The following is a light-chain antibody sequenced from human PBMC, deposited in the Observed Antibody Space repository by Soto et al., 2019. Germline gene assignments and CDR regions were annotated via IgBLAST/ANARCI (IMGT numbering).Light chain of an antibody. CDR3: QQRNNWPPYT. J-gene: IGKJ2*01. Sequence: EIVLTQSPATLSLSPGERATLSCRASQSVSSYLAWYQQKPGQAPRLLIYDASNRATGIPARFSGSGSGTDCTLTISSLEPEDFAIYYCQQRNNWPPYTFGQGTKLEIK. CDR2: DAS. V-gene: IGKV3-11*01. CDR1: QSVSSY.